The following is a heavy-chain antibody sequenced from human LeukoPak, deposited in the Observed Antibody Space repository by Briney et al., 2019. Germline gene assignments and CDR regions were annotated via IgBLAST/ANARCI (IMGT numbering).Heavy chain of an antibody. CDR1: GFSLSISGVG. V-gene: IGHV2-5*02. CDR3: AHSYSSGWYRGFQH. J-gene: IGHJ1*01. CDR2: IYWDDGK. Sequence: SGPTLVKPTQTLTLTCTFSGFSLSISGVGVGWIRQPPGKALEWLALIYWDDGKRYSPSLKSRLTITKDTSKNQVVLTMTNMDPVDTATYYCAHSYSSGWYRGFQHWGQGTLVTVSS. D-gene: IGHD6-19*01.